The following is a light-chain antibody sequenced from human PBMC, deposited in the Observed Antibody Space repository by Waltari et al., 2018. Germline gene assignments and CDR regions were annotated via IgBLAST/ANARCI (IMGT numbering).Light chain of an antibody. V-gene: IGKV1-39*01. CDR3: QQSYSSHT. CDR1: QSINNF. J-gene: IGKJ5*01. CDR2: TAS. Sequence: DIQMTQSPLFLSASVGDTVAISCRASQSINNFLSWYQQRPGRAPKLLIYTASNLQGGVSSRFSCSGSGTDFTLTITSLQPEDFATYYCQQSYSSHTFGQGTRLDIK.